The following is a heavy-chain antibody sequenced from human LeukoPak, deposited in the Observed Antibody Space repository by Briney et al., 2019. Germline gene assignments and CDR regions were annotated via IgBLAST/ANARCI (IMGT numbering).Heavy chain of an antibody. J-gene: IGHJ6*02. CDR2: NSAYNGNT. Sequence: GSVKVSCKASGYTFTSYGISWVRQAPGQGLEWMGWNSAYNGNTNYAQNLQGRVTMTTDTSTSTAYMALRSLRSDDTAVYYCARVPFDWLSNDYYGMDVWGQGTTVTVSS. CDR1: GYTFTSYG. D-gene: IGHD3-9*01. V-gene: IGHV1-18*01. CDR3: ARVPFDWLSNDYYGMDV.